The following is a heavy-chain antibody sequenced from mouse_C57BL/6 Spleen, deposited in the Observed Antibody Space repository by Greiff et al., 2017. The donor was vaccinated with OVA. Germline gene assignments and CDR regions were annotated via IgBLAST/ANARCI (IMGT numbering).Heavy chain of an antibody. J-gene: IGHJ4*01. Sequence: VKLKQSGPELVKPGASVKISCKASGYTFTDYYINWVKQRPGQGLEWIGWIFPGSGSTYYNEKFKGKATLTVDKSSSTAYMLLSSLTSEDSAVYFCARGYYYGSSHVYAMDYWGQGTSVTVSS. V-gene: IGHV1-75*01. D-gene: IGHD1-1*01. CDR2: IFPGSGST. CDR3: ARGYYYGSSHVYAMDY. CDR1: GYTFTDYY.